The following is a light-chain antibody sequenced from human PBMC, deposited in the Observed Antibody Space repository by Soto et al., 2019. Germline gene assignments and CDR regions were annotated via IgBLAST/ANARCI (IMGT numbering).Light chain of an antibody. CDR3: SSYAGRNNWV. CDR2: EVS. CDR1: SSDVGGYKY. J-gene: IGLJ3*02. Sequence: QSALTQPPSASGSPGQSVTISCTGTSSDVGGYKYVSWYQQHPGKAPKLMLYEVSKRPSGVPDRFSVSKSGNTASLTVSGLQAEDEADYYCSSYAGRNNWVFGGGTKLTVL. V-gene: IGLV2-8*01.